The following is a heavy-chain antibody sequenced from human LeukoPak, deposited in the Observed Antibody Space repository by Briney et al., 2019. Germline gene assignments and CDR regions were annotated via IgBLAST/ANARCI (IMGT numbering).Heavy chain of an antibody. CDR1: GGSFSDYY. J-gene: IGHJ4*02. V-gene: IGHV4-34*01. Sequence: SSETLSLTCAVYGGSFSDYYWTWIRQSPGKGLEWLGEINHSGRTNYNPSLESRVTISLDTSKNQFSLKLNSVTGADTAVYYCAKYGPGSGSYSTSWYFHQWGQGTLVTVSS. CDR2: INHSGRT. CDR3: AKYGPGSGSYSTSWYFHQ. D-gene: IGHD1-26*01.